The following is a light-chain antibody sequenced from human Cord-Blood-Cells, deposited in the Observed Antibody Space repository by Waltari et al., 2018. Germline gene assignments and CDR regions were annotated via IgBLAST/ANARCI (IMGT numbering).Light chain of an antibody. Sequence: QSALTQPRSVSGSPGKSVTLSCTGTRSDFGGYNYVSWYQQHPDKAPKLMIYDVSKRPSGVPDRFSGSKSGNTASLTISGLQAEDEADYYCCSYAGSYTGVFGTGTKVTVL. V-gene: IGLV2-11*01. J-gene: IGLJ1*01. CDR1: RSDFGGYNY. CDR3: CSYAGSYTGV. CDR2: DVS.